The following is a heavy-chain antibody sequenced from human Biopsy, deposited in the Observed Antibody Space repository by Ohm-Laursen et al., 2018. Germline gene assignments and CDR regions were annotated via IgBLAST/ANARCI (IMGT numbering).Heavy chain of an antibody. D-gene: IGHD4-11*01. V-gene: IGHV4-59*02. CDR3: ARDSGILNYGNFKYYHYYGMDV. CDR2: IYYSVMT. Sequence: GTLSLTWAVSGDSVTKYYWSWIRQPPGKGLEWIGHIYYSVMTNHNPSLQSRVSISVDTSRNQVSLTLSSVTAADTAVYYCARDSGILNYGNFKYYHYYGMDVWGQGTKVTVSS. CDR1: GDSVTKYY. J-gene: IGHJ6*02.